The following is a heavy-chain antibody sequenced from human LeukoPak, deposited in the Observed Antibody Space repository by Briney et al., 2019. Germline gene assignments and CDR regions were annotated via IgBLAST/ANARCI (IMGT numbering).Heavy chain of an antibody. CDR3: VRRDVGCYYFDY. V-gene: IGHV5-51*01. J-gene: IGHJ4*02. Sequence: GESLKISCKGSGYSFTTYWIGWVRHMPGKGLEWMGIIYPGDSDTRYSPSFQGQVTISADKSISTAYLQWSSLKASDTAIYYCVRRDVGCYYFDYWGQGTLVTVSS. D-gene: IGHD5-24*01. CDR1: GYSFTTYW. CDR2: IYPGDSDT.